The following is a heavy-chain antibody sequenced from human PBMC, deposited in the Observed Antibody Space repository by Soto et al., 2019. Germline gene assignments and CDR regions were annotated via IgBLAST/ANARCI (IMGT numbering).Heavy chain of an antibody. CDR2: INAGNGNT. V-gene: IGHV1-3*01. Sequence: ASVKVSCKASGYTFTSYAMHWVRPAPGQRLEWMGWINAGNGNTKYSQKFQGRVTITRDTSASTAYMELSSLRSEDTAVYYCARVSRFAALDAFDIWGQGTMVTVSS. D-gene: IGHD3-3*01. CDR1: GYTFTSYA. CDR3: ARVSRFAALDAFDI. J-gene: IGHJ3*02.